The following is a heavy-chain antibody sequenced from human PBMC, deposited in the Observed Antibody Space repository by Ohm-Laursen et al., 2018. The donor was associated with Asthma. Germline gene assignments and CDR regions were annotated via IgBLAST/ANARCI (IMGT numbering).Heavy chain of an antibody. V-gene: IGHV3-23*01. Sequence: SLRLSCSASGFTSSTYAMNWVRQAPAKGLEWVSAISSSGGTSYYADSVKGRFTISRDNSKNTLYLQMNSLKAEDTAVYYCAKGPVGATMGVFDYWGQGTLVTVSS. D-gene: IGHD1-26*01. CDR1: GFTSSTYA. CDR2: ISSSGGTS. J-gene: IGHJ4*02. CDR3: AKGPVGATMGVFDY.